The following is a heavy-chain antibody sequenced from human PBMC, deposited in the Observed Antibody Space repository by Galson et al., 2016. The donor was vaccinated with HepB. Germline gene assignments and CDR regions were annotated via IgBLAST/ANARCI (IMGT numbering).Heavy chain of an antibody. CDR3: AKDETSLTVTSVGGMDV. Sequence: SLRLSCAASGFTFSTYTINWVRQSPGKGLEWVSCISGNCDHINYAAAVKGRLTITRDNAQNSLHLQMNSLRVEDTAVYFCAKDETSLTVTSVGGMDVWGQGTTVTVS. CDR1: GFTFSTYT. CDR2: ISGNCDHI. V-gene: IGHV3-21*01. J-gene: IGHJ6*02. D-gene: IGHD4-17*01.